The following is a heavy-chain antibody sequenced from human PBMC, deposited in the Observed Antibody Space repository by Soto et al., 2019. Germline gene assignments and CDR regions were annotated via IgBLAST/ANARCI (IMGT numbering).Heavy chain of an antibody. CDR3: ARDYYGSGSYYYYYYYGMDV. D-gene: IGHD3-10*01. CDR1: GGSISSGGYY. Sequence: LTCTVSGGSISSGGYYWSWIRQHPGKGLEWIGYIYYSGSTYYNPSLKSRVTISVDTSKNQFSLKLSSVTAADTAVYYCARDYYGSGSYYYYYYYGMDVWGQGTTVTVSS. V-gene: IGHV4-31*03. CDR2: IYYSGST. J-gene: IGHJ6*02.